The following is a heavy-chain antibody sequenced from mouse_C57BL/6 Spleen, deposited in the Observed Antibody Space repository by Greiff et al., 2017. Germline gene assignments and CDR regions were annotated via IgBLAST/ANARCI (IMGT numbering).Heavy chain of an antibody. CDR1: GYTFSSYG. Sequence: DVMLVESGGDLVKPGGSVKLSCAASGYTFSSYGMSWVRQKPDKRLEWVATISSGGSYTNYPESVKGRFTISRDNAENTLYLQLSSLKSEDTAMYYCERHGRGFDYWGQGTTLTVSS. V-gene: IGHV5-6*02. J-gene: IGHJ2*01. CDR3: ERHGRGFDY. CDR2: ISSGGSYT.